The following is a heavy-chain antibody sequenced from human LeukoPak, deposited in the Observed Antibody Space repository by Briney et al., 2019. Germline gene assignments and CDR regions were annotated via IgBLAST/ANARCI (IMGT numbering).Heavy chain of an antibody. CDR1: GFTFSTYS. J-gene: IGHJ4*02. Sequence: GGSLRLSCAASGFTFSTYSMNWVRQAPGKGLEWVSYISRSSGTKYYADSVKGRFTISRDNSKNTLFLQMNSLRAEDTAVYYCVKEVVATIPPLWGQGTLVTVSS. CDR2: ISRSSGTK. CDR3: VKEVVATIPPL. V-gene: IGHV3-48*01. D-gene: IGHD5-12*01.